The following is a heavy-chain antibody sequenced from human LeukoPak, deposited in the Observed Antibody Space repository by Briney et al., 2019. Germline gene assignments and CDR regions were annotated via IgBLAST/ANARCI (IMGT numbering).Heavy chain of an antibody. J-gene: IGHJ6*02. Sequence: GGSLRLSCAASGFTFSSYDMHWVRQATGKGLEWVSAIGTAGDTYYPGSVKGRFTISRENAKNSLYLQMNSLRAGDTAVYYCARGATMVRGVIDPPSYGMDVWGQGTTVTVSS. V-gene: IGHV3-13*01. CDR3: ARGATMVRGVIDPPSYGMDV. D-gene: IGHD3-10*01. CDR2: IGTAGDT. CDR1: GFTFSSYD.